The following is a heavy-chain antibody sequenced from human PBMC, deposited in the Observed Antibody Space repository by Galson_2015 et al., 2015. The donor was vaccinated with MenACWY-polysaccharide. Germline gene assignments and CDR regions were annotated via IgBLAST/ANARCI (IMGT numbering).Heavy chain of an antibody. V-gene: IGHV1-69*06. Sequence: SVKVSCKASGGSFSSFGVSWVRQAPGQGLEWMGGIIPVFETSTYSQKFQGRVTISADKSTTTTFMEVTSLRSEDTAVYYCARVPVRAPTIVRGPLDCWGQGTPVTVSS. CDR3: ARVPVRAPTIVRGPLDC. CDR2: IIPVFETS. CDR1: GGSFSSFG. J-gene: IGHJ4*02. D-gene: IGHD3-10*01.